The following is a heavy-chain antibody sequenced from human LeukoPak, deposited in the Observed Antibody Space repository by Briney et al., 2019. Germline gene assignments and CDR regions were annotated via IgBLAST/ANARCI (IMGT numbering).Heavy chain of an antibody. CDR3: ARVPADFWSGYLGYFDY. CDR1: GFTFDDYG. CDR2: INWNGGST. Sequence: GGSLRLSWAASGFTFDDYGMSWVRQASGKGLEWVSGINWNGGSTGYADSVKGRFTISRDNAKNSLYLQMNSLRAEDTAVYYCARVPADFWSGYLGYFDYWGQGTLVTVSS. J-gene: IGHJ4*02. D-gene: IGHD3-3*01. V-gene: IGHV3-20*04.